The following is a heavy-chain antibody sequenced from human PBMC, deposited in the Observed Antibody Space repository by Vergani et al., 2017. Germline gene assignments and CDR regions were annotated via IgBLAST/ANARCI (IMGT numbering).Heavy chain of an antibody. V-gene: IGHV3-43D*03. D-gene: IGHD5-24*01. Sequence: EVQLVESGGVVVQPGGSLRLFCAASGFPFDDYAMHWVRQAPGKGLEWVSLISWDGGSTYYADSVKGRFTISRDNSKHSLYLQMNSLRAEDTALYYCAKDGGWLQLLGWFDYWGQGTLVTVSS. J-gene: IGHJ4*02. CDR1: GFPFDDYA. CDR2: ISWDGGST. CDR3: AKDGGWLQLLGWFDY.